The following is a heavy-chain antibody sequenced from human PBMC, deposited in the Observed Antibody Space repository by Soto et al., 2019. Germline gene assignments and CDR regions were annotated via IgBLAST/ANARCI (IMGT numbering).Heavy chain of an antibody. CDR1: GYSFTSYW. V-gene: IGHV5-51*01. CDR2: IYPGDSDT. J-gene: IGHJ6*02. CDR3: ARRSRGSSAVGNYYYGMDV. Sequence: GESLKISCEGSGYSFTSYWIGWVRQMPGKGLEWMGIIYPGDSDTRYSPSFQGQVTISADKSISTAYLQWSSLKASDTAMYYCARRSRGSSAVGNYYYGMDVWGQGTTVTVSS. D-gene: IGHD6-25*01.